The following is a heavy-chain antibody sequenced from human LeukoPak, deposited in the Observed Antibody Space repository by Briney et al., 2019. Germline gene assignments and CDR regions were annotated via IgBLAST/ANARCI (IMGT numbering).Heavy chain of an antibody. CDR3: ARVSSGENGVWFDP. CDR1: GGSITSGGYS. Sequence: SETLSLTCAVSGGSITSGGYSWSWIRQPPGKGLEWIGYIYYSGSTYYNPSLKSRVTISVDRSKNQFSLKLSSVTAADTAVYYCARVSSGENGVWFDPRGQGTLVTVSS. CDR2: IYYSGST. V-gene: IGHV4-30-2*01. J-gene: IGHJ5*02. D-gene: IGHD3-22*01.